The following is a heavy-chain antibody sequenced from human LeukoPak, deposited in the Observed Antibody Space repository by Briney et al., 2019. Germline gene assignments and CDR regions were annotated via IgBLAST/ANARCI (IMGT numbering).Heavy chain of an antibody. CDR1: GGSFSGYY. CDR2: INHSGST. J-gene: IGHJ6*03. Sequence: SETLSLTCAVYGGSFSGYYWSWIRQPPGKGLEWIGEINHSGSTNYNPSLKSRVTISVDTSKNQFSLKLSSVTAADTAVYYCASLGETYYGSGSYPFFDYYMDVWGKGTTVTVSS. V-gene: IGHV4-34*01. D-gene: IGHD3-10*01. CDR3: ASLGETYYGSGSYPFFDYYMDV.